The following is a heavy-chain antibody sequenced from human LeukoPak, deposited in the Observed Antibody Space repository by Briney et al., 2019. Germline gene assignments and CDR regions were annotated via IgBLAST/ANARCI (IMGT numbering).Heavy chain of an antibody. J-gene: IGHJ4*02. CDR3: ARGRIATAGPARLLECDY. CDR2: ITSSSGVI. V-gene: IGHV3-48*01. D-gene: IGHD6-13*01. Sequence: PGGSLRLSCAASGFTVSSNEMNWVRQAPGKGLEWVSFITSSSGVIYYADSVKGRFTISRDNAKNSLYLQMNSLRAEDTAVYYCARGRIATAGPARLLECDYWGQGTLVTVSS. CDR1: GFTVSSNE.